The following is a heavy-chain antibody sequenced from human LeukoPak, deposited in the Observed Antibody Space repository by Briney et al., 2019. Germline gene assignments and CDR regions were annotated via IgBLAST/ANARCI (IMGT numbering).Heavy chain of an antibody. CDR3: ARGVYDYVWGTYRPRTFDI. J-gene: IGHJ3*02. V-gene: IGHV1-69*05. Sequence: GASVKVSCKASGGTFSTYGISWVRQAPGQGPEWMGGFIPLPGTANYAQKFRDRVTITTDESTTIVYMDLSSLRSEDTAVYYCARGVYDYVWGTYRPRTFDIWGQGTMVTVSS. D-gene: IGHD3-16*02. CDR2: FIPLPGTA. CDR1: GGTFSTYG.